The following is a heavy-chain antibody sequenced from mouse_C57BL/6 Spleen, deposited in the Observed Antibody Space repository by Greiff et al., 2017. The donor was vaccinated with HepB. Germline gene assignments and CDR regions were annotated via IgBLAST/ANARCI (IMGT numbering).Heavy chain of an antibody. CDR3: ARDGAAEMDY. Sequence: EVKLVESGGGLVKPGGALKLSCVASGFTVSVYAMSWVRQTPEKRLEWVATISDGGSYTYYPDNVKGRFTISRDNAKNNLYLQMSHLKSEDTAMYYCARDGAAEMDYWGQGTSVTVSS. CDR2: ISDGGSYT. D-gene: IGHD1-2*01. CDR1: GFTVSVYA. J-gene: IGHJ4*01. V-gene: IGHV5-4*01.